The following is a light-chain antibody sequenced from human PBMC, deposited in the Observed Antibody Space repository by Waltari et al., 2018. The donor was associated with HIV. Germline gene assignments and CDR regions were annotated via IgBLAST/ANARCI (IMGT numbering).Light chain of an antibody. Sequence: DIQMTTSPSFLYASVVDRVTIPCRASQGIRTPLGWYQQKPGKAPTRLIDAASSLQDVVPSRFRGSGSGTEFTRTIRSLQPEDFGTYYCLQQNSDPPTFGQGTKVEIK. J-gene: IGKJ1*01. CDR2: AAS. CDR1: QGIRTP. CDR3: LQQNSDPPT. V-gene: IGKV1-17*01.